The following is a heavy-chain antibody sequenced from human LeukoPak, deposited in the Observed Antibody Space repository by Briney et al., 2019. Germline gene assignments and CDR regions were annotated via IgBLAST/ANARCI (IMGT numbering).Heavy chain of an antibody. CDR3: ARAGYFDWDYYYMDV. Sequence: PGGSLRLSCAASGFTFSNAWMSWVRQAPGKGLEWVSYISSSSSTIYYADSVKGRFTISRDNAKNSLYLQMNSLRAEDTAVYYCARAGYFDWDYYYMDVWGKGTTVTVSS. CDR1: GFTFSNAW. V-gene: IGHV3-48*01. D-gene: IGHD3-9*01. CDR2: ISSSSSTI. J-gene: IGHJ6*03.